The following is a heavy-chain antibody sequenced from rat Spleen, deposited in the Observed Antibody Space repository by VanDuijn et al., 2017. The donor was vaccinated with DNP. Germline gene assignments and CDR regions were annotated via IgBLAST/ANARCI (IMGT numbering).Heavy chain of an antibody. CDR3: ATLNYYASLSGYFDY. J-gene: IGHJ2*01. Sequence: EVQLVESGGGLVEPGRSLKVSCAASGITFSDYNMAWVRQAPKKGLEWVATIIYDGSRTYYRDSVKGRFTISRDNAKSTLYLQMDSLRSEDTATYYCATLNYYASLSGYFDYWGQGVMVTVSS. CDR1: GITFSDYN. D-gene: IGHD1-12*01. V-gene: IGHV5S10*01. CDR2: IIYDGSRT.